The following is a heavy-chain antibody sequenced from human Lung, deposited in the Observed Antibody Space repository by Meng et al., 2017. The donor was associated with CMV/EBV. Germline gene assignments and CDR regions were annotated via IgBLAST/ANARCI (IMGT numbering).Heavy chain of an antibody. J-gene: IGHJ4*02. D-gene: IGHD4-23*01. Sequence: SXTXSLTCAVYGGSFSGYYWSWIRQPPGKGLEWIGEINHSGSTNYNPSLKSRVTISVDTSKNQFSLKLSSVTAADTAVYYCASDYGGNSALYWGQGTLVTVSS. V-gene: IGHV4-34*01. CDR1: GGSFSGYY. CDR3: ASDYGGNSALY. CDR2: INHSGST.